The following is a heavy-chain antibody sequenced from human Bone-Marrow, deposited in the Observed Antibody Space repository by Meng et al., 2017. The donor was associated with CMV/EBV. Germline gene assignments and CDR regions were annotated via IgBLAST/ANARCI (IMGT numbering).Heavy chain of an antibody. J-gene: IGHJ6*02. CDR2: TYYRSKWYN. D-gene: IGHD6-13*01. V-gene: IGHV6-1*01. Sequence: SQTLSLTCAISGDSVSSNSAAWNWIRHSPSRGLEWLGRTYYRSKWYNDYAVSVKSRITINPDTSKNQFSLQLNSVTPEDTAVYYCARDRSSWNYYYYGMDVWGQGTTVTVAS. CDR3: ARDRSSWNYYYYGMDV. CDR1: GDSVSSNSAA.